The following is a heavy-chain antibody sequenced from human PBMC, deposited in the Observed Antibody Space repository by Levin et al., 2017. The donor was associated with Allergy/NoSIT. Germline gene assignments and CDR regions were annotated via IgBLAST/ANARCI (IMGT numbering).Heavy chain of an antibody. V-gene: IGHV1-2*02. CDR2: INPNSGGT. CDR3: ARAGSPMTATKRQNRFGNYVPINNRFDP. D-gene: IGHD1-26*01. Sequence: ASVKVSCKASGYTFTGYYMHWVRQAPGQGLEWMGWINPNSGGTNYAQKFQGRVTMTRDTSISTAYMELSRLRSDDTAVYYCARAGSPMTATKRQNRFGNYVPINNRFDPWGQGTLVTVSS. CDR1: GYTFTGYY. J-gene: IGHJ5*02.